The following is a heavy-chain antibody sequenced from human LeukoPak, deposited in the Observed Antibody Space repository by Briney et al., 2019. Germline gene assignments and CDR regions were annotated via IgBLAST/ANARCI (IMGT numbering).Heavy chain of an antibody. D-gene: IGHD5-24*01. J-gene: IGHJ4*02. CDR2: IYYSGST. CDR3: ARRARAGYNLDPFHY. V-gene: IGHV4-59*08. CDR1: GGSMSSYY. Sequence: SETLSLTCTVSGGSMSSYYWSWIRQPPGKGLEWIGHIYYSGSTKYNPSLKSRVTISVDTSKNQFSLKLSSVTAADTALYYFARRARAGYNLDPFHYWGEGTLVTVS.